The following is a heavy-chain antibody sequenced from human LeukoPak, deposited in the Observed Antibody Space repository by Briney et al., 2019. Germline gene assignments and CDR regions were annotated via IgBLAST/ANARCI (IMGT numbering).Heavy chain of an antibody. Sequence: GASVKVSCKASGYTFTSSGISWVRQAPGQGLEWMGWISAYNGNTNYAQKLQGRVTMTTDTSTSTAYMELRSLRSDDTAVYYCARVPTGHYYYYYMDVWGKGTTVTVSS. CDR2: ISAYNGNT. CDR3: ARVPTGHYYYYYMDV. D-gene: IGHD1-1*01. J-gene: IGHJ6*03. CDR1: GYTFTSSG. V-gene: IGHV1-18*01.